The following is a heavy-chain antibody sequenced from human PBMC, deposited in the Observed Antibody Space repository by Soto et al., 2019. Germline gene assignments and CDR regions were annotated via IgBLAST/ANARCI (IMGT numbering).Heavy chain of an antibody. CDR2: INSDGSST. CDR1: GFTFSSYW. D-gene: IGHD3-3*01. CDR3: ARYNYDFWRIDYYYYYYMDV. J-gene: IGHJ6*03. V-gene: IGHV3-74*01. Sequence: GGSLRLSCAASGFTFSSYWMHWVRQAPGKGLVWVSRINSDGSSTSYADSVKGRFTISRDNAKNTLYLQMNSLRAEDTAVYYCARYNYDFWRIDYYYYYYMDVWGKGTTVTVSS.